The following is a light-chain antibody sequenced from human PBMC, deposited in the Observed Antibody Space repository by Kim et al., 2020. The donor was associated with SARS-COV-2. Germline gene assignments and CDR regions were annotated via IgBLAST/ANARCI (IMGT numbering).Light chain of an antibody. CDR1: QSIDTN. CDR2: GAS. Sequence: EVVMTQSPATLSVSPGERVTLSCRASQSIDTNLAWYHQKPGQAPRLLIYGASTRATDIPARFSGSGSGTEFTLIISSLQSEDFAVYYCQQYSLGPPYTFGQGTKLEI. V-gene: IGKV3-15*01. J-gene: IGKJ2*01. CDR3: QQYSLGPPYT.